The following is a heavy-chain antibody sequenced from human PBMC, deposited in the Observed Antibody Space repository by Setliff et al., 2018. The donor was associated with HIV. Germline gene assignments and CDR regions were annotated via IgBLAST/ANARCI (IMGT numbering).Heavy chain of an antibody. V-gene: IGHV3-15*01. Sequence: GGSLRLSCVASGFTFNSAWMTWVRQAPGKGLEWVGRIKSKTDGGTTDYAAPVKGRFTISRDDSKNTLYLQMSSLKTEDTAVYYCTTDDNYDFWSGTWGQGTLVTVSS. J-gene: IGHJ4*02. CDR2: IKSKTDGGTT. D-gene: IGHD3-3*01. CDR3: TTDDNYDFWSGT. CDR1: GFTFNSAW.